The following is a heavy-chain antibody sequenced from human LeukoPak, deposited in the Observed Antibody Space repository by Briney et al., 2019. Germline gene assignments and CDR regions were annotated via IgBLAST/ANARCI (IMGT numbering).Heavy chain of an antibody. CDR1: GGSISSYY. CDR2: IYYSGST. J-gene: IGHJ4*02. D-gene: IGHD6-19*01. CDR3: ARAPIAVAGMVDY. Sequence: SETLSLTCTVSGGSISSYYWSWIRQPPGKGLEWIGYIYYSGSTYYNPSLKSRVTISVDTSKNQFSLKLSSVTAADTAVYYCARAPIAVAGMVDYRGQGTLVTVSS. V-gene: IGHV4-59*08.